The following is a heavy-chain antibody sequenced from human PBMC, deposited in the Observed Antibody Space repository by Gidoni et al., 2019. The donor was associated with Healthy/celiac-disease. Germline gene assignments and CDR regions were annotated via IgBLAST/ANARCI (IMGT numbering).Heavy chain of an antibody. V-gene: IGHV3-33*01. Sequence: QVQLVESGGGVVQPGRSRSLSCAASGFTFSSHGMHWVRQAPGKGLEWVAVIWYDGSNKYYADSVKGRFTISRDNSKNTLYLQMNSLRAEDTAVYYCARDRRLRDYDSSGYLYWGQGTLVTVSS. D-gene: IGHD3-22*01. J-gene: IGHJ4*02. CDR3: ARDRRLRDYDSSGYLY. CDR2: IWYDGSNK. CDR1: GFTFSSHG.